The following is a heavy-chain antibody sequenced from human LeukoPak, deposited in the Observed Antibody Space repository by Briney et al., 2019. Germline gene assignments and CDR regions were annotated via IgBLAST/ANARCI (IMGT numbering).Heavy chain of an antibody. D-gene: IGHD3-22*01. V-gene: IGHV1-46*01. CDR2: INPSGGST. Sequence: ASVKVSCKASGYTFTSYYMHWVRQAPGQGLEWMGIINPSGGSTSYAQKFQGRVTMTRDTSTSTVYMELSSLRSEDTAVYYCARGRRITMIVVVPGFDYWGQGTLVTVSS. CDR1: GYTFTSYY. J-gene: IGHJ4*02. CDR3: ARGRRITMIVVVPGFDY.